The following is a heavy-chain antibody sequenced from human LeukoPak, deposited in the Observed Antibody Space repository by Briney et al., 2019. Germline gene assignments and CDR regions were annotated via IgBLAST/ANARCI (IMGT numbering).Heavy chain of an antibody. CDR3: ARAPRGSSSWYPYSYYYLDV. CDR1: GYTFTSYG. V-gene: IGHV7-4-1*02. J-gene: IGHJ6*03. CDR2: INTNTGNP. Sequence: GASVKVSCKASGYTFTSYGISWVRQAPGQGLEWMGWINTNTGNPTYAQGFTGRFVFSLDTSVSTAYLQISSLKAEDTAVYYCARAPRGSSSWYPYSYYYLDVWGKGTTVTVSS. D-gene: IGHD6-13*01.